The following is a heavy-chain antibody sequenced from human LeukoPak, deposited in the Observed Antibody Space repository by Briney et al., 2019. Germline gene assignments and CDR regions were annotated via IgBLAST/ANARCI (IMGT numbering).Heavy chain of an antibody. Sequence: PGRSLRLSCAASGFTFSSYGMHWVRQAPGKGLEWVAVISYDGSNKYYADSVKGRFTISRDNSKNTLYLQMNSLRAEDTAVYYCARIYSSGWSYAFDIWGQGTMATVSS. CDR2: ISYDGSNK. CDR3: ARIYSSGWSYAFDI. D-gene: IGHD6-19*01. CDR1: GFTFSSYG. V-gene: IGHV3-30*03. J-gene: IGHJ3*02.